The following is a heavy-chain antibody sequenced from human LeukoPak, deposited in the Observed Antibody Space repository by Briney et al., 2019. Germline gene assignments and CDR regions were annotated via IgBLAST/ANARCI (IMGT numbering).Heavy chain of an antibody. CDR3: ARDHGSAYYRAPRH. J-gene: IGHJ4*02. CDR2: INPSGGST. D-gene: IGHD3-10*01. CDR1: GYIFTHYY. Sequence: GASVKVSCKASGYIFTHYYMHWVRQAPGQGLEWMGIINPSGGSTTYAQKFQGRVTMTRDTSTSTVYMELSSLRSEDTAVYYCARDHGSAYYRAPRHWGQGTLVTVSS. V-gene: IGHV1-46*01.